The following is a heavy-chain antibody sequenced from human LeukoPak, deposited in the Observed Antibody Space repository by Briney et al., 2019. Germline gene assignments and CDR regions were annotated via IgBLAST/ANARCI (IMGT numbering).Heavy chain of an antibody. CDR1: GFTFSNYA. D-gene: IGHD3-10*01. J-gene: IGHJ4*02. CDR2: IWYDGSNK. CDR3: AREGRKYGSGSLYYFDY. V-gene: IGHV3-33*01. Sequence: GESLKISCAASGFTFSNYAMHWVRQAPGKGLEWVAVIWYDGSNKYYADSVKGRFTISRDNSKNTLYLQMNSLRAEDTAVYYCAREGRKYGSGSLYYFDYWGQGTLVTVSS.